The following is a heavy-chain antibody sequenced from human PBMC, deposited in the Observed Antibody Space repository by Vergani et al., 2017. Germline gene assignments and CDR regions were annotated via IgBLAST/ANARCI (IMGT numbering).Heavy chain of an antibody. Sequence: QVHLNEAGPGLVKPSQTLSLTCTVSGASITSGSFYGSWIRQPAGKGLEWIGRIHASGTKNYNPSLRSRVTLSVDTSKNQLSLKMISMTAADTAVYYCARGSSWYVYYFDYWGQGTLVTVSS. CDR1: GASITSGSFY. J-gene: IGHJ4*02. CDR2: IHASGTK. CDR3: ARGSSWYVYYFDY. V-gene: IGHV4-61*02. D-gene: IGHD6-13*01.